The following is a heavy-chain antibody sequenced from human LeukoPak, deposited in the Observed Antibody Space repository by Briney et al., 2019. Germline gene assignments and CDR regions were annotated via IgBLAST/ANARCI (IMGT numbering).Heavy chain of an antibody. J-gene: IGHJ6*02. CDR3: ARDRVVGVLTGYYYYGMDV. V-gene: IGHV3-48*03. D-gene: IGHD1-26*01. CDR2: ISSSGSTI. CDR1: GFTFSSYE. Sequence: GGSLRLSCAASGFTFSSYEMNWVRQAPGKGLEWVSYISSSGSTIYYADSVKGRFTISRDNAKNSLYLQMNSLRAEDTAVYYCARDRVVGVLTGYYYYGMDVWGQGTTATVSS.